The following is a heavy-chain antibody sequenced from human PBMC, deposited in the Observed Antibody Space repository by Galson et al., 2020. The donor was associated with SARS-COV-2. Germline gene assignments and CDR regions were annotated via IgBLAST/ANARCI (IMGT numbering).Heavy chain of an antibody. D-gene: IGHD5-12*01. J-gene: IGHJ4*02. CDR1: GGSITSGTYY. V-gene: IGHV4-31*03. CDR2: IYYGGSS. Sequence: SETLSLTSTVPGGSITSGTYYWSWIRQHPGKGLEWIGDIYYGGSSYYNPSLKSRITILVDTSENQFSLKLSSVTAADTAVYYCATRSYSGYAYFEYWGQGTLVTVSS. CDR3: ATRSYSGYAYFEY.